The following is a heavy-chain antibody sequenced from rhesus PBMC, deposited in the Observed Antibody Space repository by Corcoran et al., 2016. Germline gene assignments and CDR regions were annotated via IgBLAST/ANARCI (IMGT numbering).Heavy chain of an antibody. CDR1: GGSVSGGAD. CDR2: LSGRRGYT. D-gene: IGHD2-27*01. CDR3: AYGDEFITPTV. J-gene: IGHJ5-1*01. V-gene: IGHV4-76*01. Sequence: QLQLQESGPGLVKPSETLSLTCAVSGGSVSGGADWSWIRQPPGQGLEWIGYLSGRRGYTYYNPSLNNRSSMSSDTSRNQFSLRLDSVTAADTSMYVCAYGDEFITPTVWGPGVLVTVSA.